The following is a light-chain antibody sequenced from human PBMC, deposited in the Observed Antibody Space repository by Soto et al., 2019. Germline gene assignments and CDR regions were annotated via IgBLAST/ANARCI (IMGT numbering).Light chain of an antibody. CDR3: QSYDSSLSAVV. CDR1: NSNFGADYD. V-gene: IGLV1-40*01. Sequence: QPVLTQPPSVSGAPGQRVTISCTGSNSNFGADYDVHWYQQFPGTAPKLLIYSNIYRPSGVPDRFSGSKSGTSASLTIAGLRAEDEADYYCQSYDSSLSAVVFGGGTKVTVL. J-gene: IGLJ2*01. CDR2: SNI.